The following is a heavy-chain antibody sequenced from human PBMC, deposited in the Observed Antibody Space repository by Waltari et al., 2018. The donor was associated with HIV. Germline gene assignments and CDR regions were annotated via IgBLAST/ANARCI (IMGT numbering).Heavy chain of an antibody. CDR3: ARDQILRFLEWSFDY. D-gene: IGHD3-3*01. CDR1: GYSISTGYY. Sequence: QVQLQESGPGLVKPSETLSLTCAVSGYSISTGYYWGWIRQPPGKGLEWIGSIYHSWSTYYNPSLRSRVAISVDTSKTQFSLNLNSVTAADTAVYYCARDQILRFLEWSFDYWGQGILVTVS. CDR2: IYHSWST. V-gene: IGHV4-38-2*02. J-gene: IGHJ4*02.